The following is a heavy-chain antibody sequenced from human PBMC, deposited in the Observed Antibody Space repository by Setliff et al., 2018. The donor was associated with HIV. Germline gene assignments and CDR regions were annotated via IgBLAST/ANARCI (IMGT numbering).Heavy chain of an antibody. CDR2: ISGSGIST. J-gene: IGHJ4*02. CDR3: ARADSGYDLGELYYFDS. V-gene: IGHV3-NL1*01. D-gene: IGHD5-12*01. Sequence: LRLSCAASGFTFSSFGMHWVRQAPGKGLEWVSIISGSGISTYYADSVKGRFTISRDTSKNQFYLQLTSVTAADTAVYYCARADSGYDLGELYYFDSWGQGTLVTVSS. CDR1: GFTFSSFG.